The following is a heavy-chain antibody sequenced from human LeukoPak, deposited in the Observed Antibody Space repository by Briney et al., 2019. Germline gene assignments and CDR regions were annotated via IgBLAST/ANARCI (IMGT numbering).Heavy chain of an antibody. CDR1: GGSFSGYY. CDR3: ARPKYSGSYPYYYYYYMDV. CDR2: INHSGST. V-gene: IGHV4-34*01. Sequence: SETLSLTCAVYGGSFSGYYWSWIRQPPGKGLEWIGEINHSGSTNYNPSLKSRVTISVDTSKNQFSLKLSSVTAADTAVYYCARPKYSGSYPYYYYYYMDVWGKGTTVTISS. D-gene: IGHD1-26*01. J-gene: IGHJ6*03.